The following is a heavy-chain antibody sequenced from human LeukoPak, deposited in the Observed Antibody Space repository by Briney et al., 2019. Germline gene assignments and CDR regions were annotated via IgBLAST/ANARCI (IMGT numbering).Heavy chain of an antibody. D-gene: IGHD3-3*01. CDR3: ARVFADPNWFDP. V-gene: IGHV1-8*01. J-gene: IGHJ5*02. CDR1: GYTFTSYD. Sequence: ALVKVSCKASGYTFTSYDINWVRQATGQGLEWMGWMNPNSGNTGYAQKFQGRVTMTRNTFISTAYMELSSLRSEDTAVYYCARVFADPNWFDPWGHGTLVTVSS. CDR2: MNPNSGNT.